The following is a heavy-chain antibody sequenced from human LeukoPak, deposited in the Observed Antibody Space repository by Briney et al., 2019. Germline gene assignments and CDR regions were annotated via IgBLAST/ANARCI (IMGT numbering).Heavy chain of an antibody. CDR1: GFTFSSYW. J-gene: IGHJ4*02. V-gene: IGHV3-7*01. D-gene: IGHD3-22*01. CDR3: ARDTYDSSGYYAHLDY. CDR2: IKQDGSEK. Sequence: GGSLRLSCAASGFTFSSYWMSWVRQAPGRGLEWVANIKQDGSEKYYVDSVKGRFTISRDNAKNSLYLQMSSLRAEDTAVYYCARDTYDSSGYYAHLDYWGQGTLVTVSS.